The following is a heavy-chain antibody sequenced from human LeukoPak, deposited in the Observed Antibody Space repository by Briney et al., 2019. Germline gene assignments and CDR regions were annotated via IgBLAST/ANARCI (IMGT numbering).Heavy chain of an antibody. CDR2: IYYSGST. D-gene: IGHD6-13*01. Sequence: PSETLSLTCTVSGGSISSSSYYWGWIRQPPGKGLGWIGSIYYSGSTYYNPSLKSRVTISADTSKNQFSLKLSSVTAADTAVYYCASEVSAAGGSWFDPWGQGTLVTVSS. J-gene: IGHJ5*02. V-gene: IGHV4-39*01. CDR3: ASEVSAAGGSWFDP. CDR1: GGSISSSSYY.